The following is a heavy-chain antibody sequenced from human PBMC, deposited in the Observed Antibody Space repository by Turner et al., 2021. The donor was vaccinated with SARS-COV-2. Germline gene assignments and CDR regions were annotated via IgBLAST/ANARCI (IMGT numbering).Heavy chain of an antibody. CDR3: AREVFRRGTWFDP. J-gene: IGHJ5*02. CDR1: GCPTSRCDYY. D-gene: IGHD3-16*01. Sequence: AQPQESGPGPGEPSQTLSPTCPVPGCPTSRCDYYWSWIRQPPGKGLEWIWYYYYGGSTYYKPSLKSRVTIAVATYKNQFSLKLSSVTAADTAVYYCAREVFRRGTWFDPWGQGTLVTVSS. V-gene: IGHV4-30-4*01. CDR2: YYYGGST.